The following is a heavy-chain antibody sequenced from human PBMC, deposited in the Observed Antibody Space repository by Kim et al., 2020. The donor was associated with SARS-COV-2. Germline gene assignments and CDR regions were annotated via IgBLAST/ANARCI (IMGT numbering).Heavy chain of an antibody. CDR2: ISSSSSYT. J-gene: IGHJ2*01. CDR1: GFTFSDYY. Sequence: GGSLRLSCAASGFTFSDYYMSWIRQAPGKGLEWVSYISSSSSYTNYADSVKGRFTISRDNAKNALYLQMNSLRAEDTAVYYCARELKEMAAAILGRYFDLWGRGTLVTVSS. CDR3: ARELKEMAAAILGRYFDL. V-gene: IGHV3-11*06. D-gene: IGHD6-13*01.